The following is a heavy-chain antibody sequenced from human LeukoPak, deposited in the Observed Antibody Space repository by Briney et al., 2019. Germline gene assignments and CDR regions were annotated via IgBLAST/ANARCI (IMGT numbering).Heavy chain of an antibody. CDR1: GASLTGSY. Sequence: PSETLSLTCTVSGASLTGSYWSWIRQHPGKGVDWIGFIYYTGSANYNPSIRSRVTVSLDTSKNQFSLKVTSVTAADTAVYYCARVRAGVFPADWYFDVWGRGTLVTVSS. J-gene: IGHJ2*01. CDR3: ARVRAGVFPADWYFDV. CDR2: IYYTGSA. V-gene: IGHV4-59*01. D-gene: IGHD6-19*01.